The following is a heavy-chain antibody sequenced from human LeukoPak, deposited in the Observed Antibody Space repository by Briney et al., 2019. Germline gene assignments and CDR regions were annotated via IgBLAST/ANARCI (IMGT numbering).Heavy chain of an antibody. CDR2: IKRKVDGETT. J-gene: IGHJ4*02. CDR3: TTDTFDSDGYSHDF. D-gene: IGHD3-22*01. V-gene: IGHV3-15*01. CDR1: GFTFSNTW. Sequence: GGSLRLSCSGSGFTFSNTWMSRVRQAPGKGLEWVGRIKRKVDGETTDYAASVKGRISISRDDAESRLYMEMNSLKTEDTAVYYCTTDTFDSDGYSHDFWGQGTLVTVSS.